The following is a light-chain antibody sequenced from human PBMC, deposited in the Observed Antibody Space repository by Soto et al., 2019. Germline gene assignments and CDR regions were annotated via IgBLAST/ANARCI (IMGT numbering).Light chain of an antibody. CDR2: AAS. Sequence: DIQMTQSPSFLSASAGDRVTIFCRASQSISNFLHWYQQKPGKAPKLLIYAASKLDSGVPSRFGGSGSGTDFTLTISSVQPEDFATYYCQQSYRNPRTFGLGTRVEIK. CDR3: QQSYRNPRT. V-gene: IGKV1-39*01. J-gene: IGKJ1*01. CDR1: QSISNF.